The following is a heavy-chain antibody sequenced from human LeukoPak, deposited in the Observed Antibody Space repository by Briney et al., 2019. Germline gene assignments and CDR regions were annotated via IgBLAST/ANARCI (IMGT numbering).Heavy chain of an antibody. CDR2: IYSGGST. Sequence: PGGSLRLSCAASGFTVSSNYMSWVRQAPGKGLEWVSVIYSGGSTYYADSVKGRFTISRDNSKNTLYLQMNSLRAEDTAVYYCARGPESSPGYFDYWGQGTLVTVSS. CDR1: GFTVSSNY. J-gene: IGHJ4*02. CDR3: ARGPESSPGYFDY. V-gene: IGHV3-66*01.